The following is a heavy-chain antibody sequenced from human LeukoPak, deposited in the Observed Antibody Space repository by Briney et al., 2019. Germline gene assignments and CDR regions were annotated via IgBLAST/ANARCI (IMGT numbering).Heavy chain of an antibody. Sequence: SETLSLTCTVSGGCISSSSYYWGWIRQPPGKGLEWIGSIYYSGSTYYNPSLKSRVTISVDTSKNQFSLKLSSVTAADTAVYYCARPNSGSYAYWGQGTLVTVSS. D-gene: IGHD1-26*01. J-gene: IGHJ4*02. V-gene: IGHV4-39*01. CDR1: GGCISSSSYY. CDR2: IYYSGST. CDR3: ARPNSGSYAY.